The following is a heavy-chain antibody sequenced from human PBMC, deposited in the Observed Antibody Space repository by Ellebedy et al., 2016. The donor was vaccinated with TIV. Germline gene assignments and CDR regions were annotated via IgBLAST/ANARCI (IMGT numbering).Heavy chain of an antibody. D-gene: IGHD6-25*01. Sequence: GESLKISCKGSGYSFSRYWIAWVRQMPGKGLEWMGIIYPGDSDTSYSPSFQGQVTISADKSISTAYLQWSSLKASDTAMYSCASARLPGAFDMWGQGTKVTVSS. CDR3: ASARLPGAFDM. CDR1: GYSFSRYW. CDR2: IYPGDSDT. V-gene: IGHV5-51*01. J-gene: IGHJ3*02.